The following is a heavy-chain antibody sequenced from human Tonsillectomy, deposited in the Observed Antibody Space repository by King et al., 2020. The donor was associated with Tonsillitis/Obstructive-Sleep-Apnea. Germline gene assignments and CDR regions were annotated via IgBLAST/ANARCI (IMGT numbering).Heavy chain of an antibody. CDR2: ISRDGSST. CDR1: GFTFSSYW. V-gene: IGHV3-74*01. CDR3: ARALAVAGTGGLY. Sequence: DVQLVESGGGLVQPGGSLRLSCVASGFTFSSYWMHWVRQVTGKGLVWVSRISRDGSSTSYADAVKGRFTITRDNAKNTLYLQMNSLRAEDTAVYYCARALAVAGTGGLYWGQGTLVTVSS. D-gene: IGHD6-19*01. J-gene: IGHJ4*02.